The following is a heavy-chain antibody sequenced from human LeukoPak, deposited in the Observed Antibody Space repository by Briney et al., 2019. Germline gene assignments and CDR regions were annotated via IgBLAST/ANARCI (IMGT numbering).Heavy chain of an antibody. D-gene: IGHD3-10*01. CDR2: INWNGGST. V-gene: IGHV3-20*01. CDR1: GFTFDDYG. J-gene: IGHJ4*02. CDR3: VKSYYTYFDN. Sequence: GGSLRLSCAASGFTFDDYGMSWVRQAPGKGLEWVSGINWNGGSTGYADSVKGRFTISRDNAKNSLYLQMNSLRAEETALYHCVKSYYTYFDNWGQGTLVTVSS.